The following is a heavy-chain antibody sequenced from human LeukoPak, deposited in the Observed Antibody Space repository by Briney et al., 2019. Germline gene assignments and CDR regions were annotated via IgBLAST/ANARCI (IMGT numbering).Heavy chain of an antibody. Sequence: SETLSLTCAVYGGSFSAYYWTWIRQPPGKGLEWIGEINHSGSSNYNSSLRSRVTISVDTSYKQFSLRLSSVTAADTAVYYCAPRGDIEHSYVYGKWFDPWGQGTRVAVSS. CDR3: APRGDIEHSYVYGKWFDP. CDR2: INHSGSS. D-gene: IGHD5-18*01. J-gene: IGHJ5*02. V-gene: IGHV4-34*01. CDR1: GGSFSAYY.